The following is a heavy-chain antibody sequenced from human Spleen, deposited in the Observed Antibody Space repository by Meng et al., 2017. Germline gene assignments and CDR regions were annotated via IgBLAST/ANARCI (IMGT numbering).Heavy chain of an antibody. CDR2: INPNSGGT. J-gene: IGHJ2*01. CDR1: GYTFTGHY. V-gene: IGHV1-2*02. CDR3: ARDLYGDYTWYFDL. D-gene: IGHD4-17*01. Sequence: ASVKVSCKASGYTFTGHYIHWVRQAPGQGLEWMGWINPNSGGTNYAQKFQGRVTMTRDTSISTAYMELSRLRSDDTAVYYCARDLYGDYTWYFDLWGRGTLVTVSS.